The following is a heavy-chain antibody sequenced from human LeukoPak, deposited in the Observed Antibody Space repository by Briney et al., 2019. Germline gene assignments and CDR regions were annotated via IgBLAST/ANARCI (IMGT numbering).Heavy chain of an antibody. CDR2: IYSSGST. V-gene: IGHV4-59*01. Sequence: SETLSLTCTVSGGSISSYYWSWIRQPPEKGLEWIGYIYSSGSTNYNPSLRSRVTISVDTSKNQFSLKLNSVTAADTAVYYCARRGDTIFGVVNMAWWFDPWGQGTLVTVSS. D-gene: IGHD3-3*01. CDR3: ARRGDTIFGVVNMAWWFDP. CDR1: GGSISSYY. J-gene: IGHJ5*02.